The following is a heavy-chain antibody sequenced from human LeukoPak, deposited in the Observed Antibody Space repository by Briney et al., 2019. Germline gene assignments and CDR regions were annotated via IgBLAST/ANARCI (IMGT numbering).Heavy chain of an antibody. CDR2: INHSGST. V-gene: IGHV4-34*01. CDR1: GGSFSGYY. Sequence: SETLSLTCAVYGGSFSGYYWSWIRQPPGKGLEWIGEINHSGSTNYNPSLKSRVTISVDTSKNQFSLKLSSVTAADTAVYYCARGRITIFGVVNRDYYYYMDVWGKGTTATVSS. CDR3: ARGRITIFGVVNRDYYYYMDV. J-gene: IGHJ6*03. D-gene: IGHD3-3*01.